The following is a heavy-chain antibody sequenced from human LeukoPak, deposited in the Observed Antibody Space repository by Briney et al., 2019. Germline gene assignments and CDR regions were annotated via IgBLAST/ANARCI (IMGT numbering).Heavy chain of an antibody. D-gene: IGHD5-12*01. CDR3: ATGPVDIVATTYNWFDP. CDR1: GYTFTSYD. Sequence: ASVNVSCKASGYTFTSYDINWVRQATGQGLEWMGWMNPNSGNTGYAQKFQGGVTMTRNTSISTAYMELSSLRSEDTAVYYCATGPVDIVATTYNWFDPWGQGTLVTVSS. CDR2: MNPNSGNT. J-gene: IGHJ5*02. V-gene: IGHV1-8*01.